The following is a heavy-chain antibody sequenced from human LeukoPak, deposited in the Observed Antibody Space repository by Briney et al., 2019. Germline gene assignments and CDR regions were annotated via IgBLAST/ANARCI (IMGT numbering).Heavy chain of an antibody. CDR1: GFTFSNYA. Sequence: GGSLRLSCAASGFTFSNYAMHWVRQAPGKGLEWVAIISYDGRNKYYADSVEGRFTIYRDNSKNTLYLQMNSLITDDAAVYYCARDSRTGSGWNGIDYWGQGTLVTVSS. V-gene: IGHV3-30*04. D-gene: IGHD6-19*01. J-gene: IGHJ4*02. CDR3: ARDSRTGSGWNGIDY. CDR2: ISYDGRNK.